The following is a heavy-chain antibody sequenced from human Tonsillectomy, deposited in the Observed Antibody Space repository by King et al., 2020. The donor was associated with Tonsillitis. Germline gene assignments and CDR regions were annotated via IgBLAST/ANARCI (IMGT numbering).Heavy chain of an antibody. CDR3: ARGSDSSGYYSDFDY. J-gene: IGHJ4*02. D-gene: IGHD3-22*01. CDR1: GGSFSGYY. V-gene: IGHV4-34*01. Sequence: VQLQQWGAGLLKPSETLSLTCAVYGGSFSGYYWSWFRQPQGKGLEWIGEINHSGSTNYNPSLKSRVTISVDTSKNQFSLKLSSVTAADTAVYYCARGSDSSGYYSDFDYWGQGTLVTVSS. CDR2: INHSGST.